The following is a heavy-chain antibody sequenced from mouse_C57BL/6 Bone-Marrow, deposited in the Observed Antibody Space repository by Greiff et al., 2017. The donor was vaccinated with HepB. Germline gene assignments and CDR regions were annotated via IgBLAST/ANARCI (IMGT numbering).Heavy chain of an antibody. CDR3: ARGESIYYDYDVFAY. J-gene: IGHJ3*01. CDR2: INPYNGDT. CDR1: GYSFTGYF. Sequence: DVKLQESGPELVKPGDSVKISCKASGYSFTGYFMNWVMQSHGKSLEWIGRINPYNGDTFYNQKFKGKATLTVDKSSRTAHMELRSLTSEDSAVYYCARGESIYYDYDVFAYWGQGTLVTVSA. V-gene: IGHV1-20*01. D-gene: IGHD2-4*01.